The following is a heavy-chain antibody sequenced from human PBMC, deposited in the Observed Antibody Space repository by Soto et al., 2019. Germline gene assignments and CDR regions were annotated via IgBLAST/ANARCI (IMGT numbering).Heavy chain of an antibody. CDR3: ARRRTSYVIDV. Sequence: PSETLSLTCTVSGGSISSGSSYWGCIRQPPGKGLEWIGSIYYNGDTYYSPSLKSRVTISVDTSKNQFSLKLSSVTAADTAVYYCARRRTSYVIDVWGQGTTVTVSS. CDR1: GGSISSGSSY. V-gene: IGHV4-39*01. CDR2: IYYNGDT. J-gene: IGHJ6*02.